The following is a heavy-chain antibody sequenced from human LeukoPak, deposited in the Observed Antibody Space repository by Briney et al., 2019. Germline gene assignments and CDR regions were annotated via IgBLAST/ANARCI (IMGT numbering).Heavy chain of an antibody. CDR1: GGSINNYY. Sequence: SETLSLTCTVSGGSINNYYWSWIRQPAGKGLKWIGRIYTSGSTNYNPSLKSRVTVSVDTSKNQFSLKLSSVTAADTAVYYCARLGGNGYCSSTSCYTNWFDPWGQGTLVTVSS. D-gene: IGHD2-2*02. CDR3: ARLGGNGYCSSTSCYTNWFDP. V-gene: IGHV4-4*07. J-gene: IGHJ5*02. CDR2: IYTSGST.